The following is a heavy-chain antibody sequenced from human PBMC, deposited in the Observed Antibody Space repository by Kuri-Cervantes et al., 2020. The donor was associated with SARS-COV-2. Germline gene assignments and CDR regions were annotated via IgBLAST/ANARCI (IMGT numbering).Heavy chain of an antibody. V-gene: IGHV4-38-2*02. Sequence: SDTLTHTCTVAGYAISSGYYWGWIRPPPGKGLEWIGSIYHSGSTYYNPSLKSRVTISVDTSKNQFSLKLSSVTAADTAVYYCARLKRGSNWFDPWGQGTLVTVSS. CDR3: ARLKRGSNWFDP. D-gene: IGHD2-15*01. CDR1: GYAISSGYY. J-gene: IGHJ5*02. CDR2: IYHSGST.